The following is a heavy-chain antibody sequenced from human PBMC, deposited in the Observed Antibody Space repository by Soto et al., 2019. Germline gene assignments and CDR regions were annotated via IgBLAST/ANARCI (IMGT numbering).Heavy chain of an antibody. CDR3: ARVSGSYDYGMYV. V-gene: IGHV4-4*02. Sequence: QVQLQESGPGLVKPSGTLSLTCAVSGGSISSSNCWSWVRQPPGKGLEWIGEIYHSGSTNFNPSLKSRVTISVDKSKNQFSLKLNSVTAADTAVYYCARVSGSYDYGMYVWGQGTTVTVSS. CDR1: GGSISSSNC. CDR2: IYHSGST. J-gene: IGHJ6*02.